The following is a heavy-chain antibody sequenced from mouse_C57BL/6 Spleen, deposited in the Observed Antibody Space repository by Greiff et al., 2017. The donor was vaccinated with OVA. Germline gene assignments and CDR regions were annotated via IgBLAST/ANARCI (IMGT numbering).Heavy chain of an antibody. D-gene: IGHD2-14*01. J-gene: IGHJ4*01. V-gene: IGHV1-55*01. CDR3: ARRGTSNAMDY. Sequence: QVQLQQPGAELVKPGASVKMSCKASGYTFTSYWITWVKQRPGQGLAWIGDIYPGSGSTNYNEKFKSKATLTVDTSSSTSYMQLSSLSSEDSAFYCCARRGTSNAMDYWGQGTSVTVSS. CDR2: IYPGSGST. CDR1: GYTFTSYW.